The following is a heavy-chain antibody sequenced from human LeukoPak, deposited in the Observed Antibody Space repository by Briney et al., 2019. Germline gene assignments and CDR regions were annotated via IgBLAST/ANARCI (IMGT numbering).Heavy chain of an antibody. CDR2: ISYDGSNK. D-gene: IGHD3-10*01. Sequence: GGSLRLSCAASGFTFSSYAMHWVRQAPGRGLEGVAVISYDGSNKYYADSVKGRFTISRDNSKNTLYLQMNSLRAEDTAVYYCARDFNRGGYYYYYMDVWGKGTTVTVSS. J-gene: IGHJ6*03. V-gene: IGHV3-30*04. CDR3: ARDFNRGGYYYYYMDV. CDR1: GFTFSSYA.